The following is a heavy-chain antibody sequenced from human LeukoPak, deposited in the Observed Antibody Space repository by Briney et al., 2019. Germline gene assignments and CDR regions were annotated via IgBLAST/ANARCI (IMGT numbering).Heavy chain of an antibody. D-gene: IGHD2-2*01. Sequence: ASVKASCKASGYTFTGYYMHWVRQAPGQGLEWMGWINPNSGGTNYAQKFQGRVTMTRDTSISTAYMELSRLRSDDTAVYYCARGSTSCYCVDIWGQGTMVTVSS. CDR2: INPNSGGT. CDR1: GYTFTGYY. CDR3: ARGSTSCYCVDI. J-gene: IGHJ3*02. V-gene: IGHV1-2*02.